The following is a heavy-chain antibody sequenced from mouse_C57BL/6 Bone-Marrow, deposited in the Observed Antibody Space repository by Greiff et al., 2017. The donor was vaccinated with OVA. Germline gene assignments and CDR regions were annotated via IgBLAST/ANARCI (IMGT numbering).Heavy chain of an antibody. CDR3: TFICYGYFCFFDS. J-gene: IGHJ2*01. Sequence: VQLQQSGAELVRPGASVKLSCTASGFNITDDYMHWVKQRPEQGLEWIGWIDPENGDNEYASKFQGKATITADTSSNTAYLQLSSRTSEDTAGYYCTFICYGYFCFFDSWGQGTTLTVSS. V-gene: IGHV14-4*01. D-gene: IGHD2-2*01. CDR2: IDPENGDN. CDR1: GFNITDDY.